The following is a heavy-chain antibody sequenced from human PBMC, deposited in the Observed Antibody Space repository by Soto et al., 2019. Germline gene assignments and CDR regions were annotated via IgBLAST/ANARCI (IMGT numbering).Heavy chain of an antibody. CDR2: ITSTGGGT. J-gene: IGHJ6*02. Sequence: EAQLLESGGGLVQPGGSLRLSCAASGLMFNTYAMTWVRQAPGKGLEWVATITSTGGGTYYADCVKGRFTISRDNSNNRLYLQMYSLRAEDTAVYFCANRPRYYNMDVWGQGTTVTVSS. V-gene: IGHV3-23*01. CDR1: GLMFNTYA. CDR3: ANRPRYYNMDV.